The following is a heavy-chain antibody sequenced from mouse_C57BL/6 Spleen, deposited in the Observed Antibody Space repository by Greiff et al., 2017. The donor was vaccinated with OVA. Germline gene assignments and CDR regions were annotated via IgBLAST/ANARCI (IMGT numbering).Heavy chain of an antibody. V-gene: IGHV5-4*03. CDR3: ARKSPYYYGSRYFDV. CDR2: ISDGGSYT. J-gene: IGHJ1*03. Sequence: EVKLVESGGGLVKPGGSLKLSCAASGFTFSSYAMSWVRQTPEKRLEWVATISDGGSYTYYPDNVKGRFTISRDNAKNTLYLQMSHLKSEDTAMYYCARKSPYYYGSRYFDVWGTGTTVTVSS. CDR1: GFTFSSYA. D-gene: IGHD1-1*01.